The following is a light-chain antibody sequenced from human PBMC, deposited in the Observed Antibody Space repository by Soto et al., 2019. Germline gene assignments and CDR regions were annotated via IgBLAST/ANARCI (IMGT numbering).Light chain of an antibody. Sequence: EIVLTQSPGTLSLSPGERATLSCRASRSFASSYLAWYQQRPGQAPRLLIYAASNRATGITDRFSGSGSGTDFTLTINRLEAEDSAVYYCQQYGASPPYTFGQGTKVEIK. J-gene: IGKJ2*01. CDR1: RSFASSY. V-gene: IGKV3-20*01. CDR3: QQYGASPPYT. CDR2: AAS.